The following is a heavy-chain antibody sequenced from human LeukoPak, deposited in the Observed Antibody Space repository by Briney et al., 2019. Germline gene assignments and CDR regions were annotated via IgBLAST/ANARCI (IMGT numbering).Heavy chain of an antibody. CDR1: GFTFSSYG. CDR3: AKDLRSSSWCGGFDY. CDR2: ISYDGSNK. V-gene: IGHV3-30*18. Sequence: GRSLRLSCAASGFTFSSYGMHWVRQAPGKGLEWVAVISYDGSNKYYADSVKGRFTISRDNSKNTLYLQMNSLRAEDTAVYYCAKDLRSSSWCGGFDYWGQGTLVTVSS. J-gene: IGHJ4*02. D-gene: IGHD6-13*01.